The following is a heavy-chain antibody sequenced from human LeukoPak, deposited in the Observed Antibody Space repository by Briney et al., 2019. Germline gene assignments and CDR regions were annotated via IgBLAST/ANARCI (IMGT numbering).Heavy chain of an antibody. CDR1: GGTFSSYA. CDR2: ISAYNGNT. D-gene: IGHD6-19*01. CDR3: ARAEAGGLIAVVDY. Sequence: ASVKVSCKASGGTFSSYAISWVRQAPGQGLEWMGWISAYNGNTNYAQKLQGRVTMTTDTSTSTAYMELRSLRSDDTAVYYCARAEAGGLIAVVDYWGQGTLVTVSS. V-gene: IGHV1-18*01. J-gene: IGHJ4*02.